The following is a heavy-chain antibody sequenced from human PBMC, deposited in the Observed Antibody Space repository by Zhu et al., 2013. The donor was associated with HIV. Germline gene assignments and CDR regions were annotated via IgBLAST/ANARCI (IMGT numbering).Heavy chain of an antibody. Sequence: VQLQQWGRRTVEAFGDPVPHLRCLWCVLQWLLLELDPPRPQGKGLEWIGEINHSGSTNYNPSLKSRVTISVDTSKNQFSLKLSSVTAADTAVFYCARDRQYYDSTSPFDPWGQGTLVTVSS. CDR3: ARDRQYYDSTSPFDP. V-gene: IGHV4-34*01. CDR1: CVLQWLL. D-gene: IGHD3-22*01. J-gene: IGHJ5*02. CDR2: INHSGST.